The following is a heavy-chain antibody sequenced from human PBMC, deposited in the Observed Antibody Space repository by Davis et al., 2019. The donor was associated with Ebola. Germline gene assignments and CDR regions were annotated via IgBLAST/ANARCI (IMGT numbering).Heavy chain of an antibody. CDR2: INHSGST. D-gene: IGHD6-19*01. CDR1: GFTSSSHW. J-gene: IGHJ4*02. V-gene: IGHV4-34*01. Sequence: GSLRLSCAASGFTSSSHWMSWVRQPPGKGLEWIGAINHSGSTNYNPSLKSRVTISVDTSKNQFSLKLRSVTAADTAVYYCARNGIRSSGFYYWGQGTLVTVSS. CDR3: ARNGIRSSGFYY.